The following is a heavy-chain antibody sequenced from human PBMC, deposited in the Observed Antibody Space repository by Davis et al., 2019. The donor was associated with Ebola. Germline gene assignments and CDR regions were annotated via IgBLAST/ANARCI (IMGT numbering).Heavy chain of an antibody. CDR3: ARDLWNSSSWYPLFGY. V-gene: IGHV3-30-3*01. CDR2: ISYDGSNK. J-gene: IGHJ4*02. Sequence: GESLKISCAASGFTFSSYAMHWVRQAPGKGLEWVAVISYDGSNKYYADSVKGRFTISRDNSKNTLYVQMNSLRAEDTAVYYCARDLWNSSSWYPLFGYWGQGTLVTVSS. CDR1: GFTFSSYA. D-gene: IGHD6-13*01.